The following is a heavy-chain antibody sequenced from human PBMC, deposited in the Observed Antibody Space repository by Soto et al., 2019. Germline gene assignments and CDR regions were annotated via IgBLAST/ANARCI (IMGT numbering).Heavy chain of an antibody. CDR2: ISWNSGSI. Sequence: EVQLVESGGGLGQRGRSLRLSCAASGFTFDDYAMHWVRQAPGKGLEWVSGISWNSGSIVYADSVKARFTMSRDNAKNFLYLQMNSLRAEDTALYFCAKDVSGRGSYYYYYGMDVWGQGTMVTVSS. D-gene: IGHD3-16*01. CDR1: GFTFDDYA. CDR3: AKDVSGRGSYYYYYGMDV. J-gene: IGHJ6*02. V-gene: IGHV3-9*01.